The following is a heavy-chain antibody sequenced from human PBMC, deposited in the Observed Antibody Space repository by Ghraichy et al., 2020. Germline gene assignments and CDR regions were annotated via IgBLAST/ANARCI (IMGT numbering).Heavy chain of an antibody. V-gene: IGHV3-30*18. CDR3: AKDPRWSDDFWSGYYHLYFDL. Sequence: GGSLRLSCAASGFTFSSYGMHWFRQAPGKGLGWVAIISYTGTNKYYADSVKGRFTISRDNSKNTLYLQMNSLRTEDTAVYYCAKDPRWSDDFWSGYYHLYFDLWGRGTVVTVSS. CDR2: ISYTGTNK. J-gene: IGHJ2*01. CDR1: GFTFSSYG. D-gene: IGHD3-3*01.